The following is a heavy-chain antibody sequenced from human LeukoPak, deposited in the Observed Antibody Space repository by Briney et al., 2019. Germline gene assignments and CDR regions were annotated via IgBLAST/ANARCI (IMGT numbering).Heavy chain of an antibody. CDR3: AKDDRWLQFCC. V-gene: IGHV3-23*01. D-gene: IGHD5-24*01. CDR2: ISGSGSST. J-gene: IGHJ4*02. Sequence: GGTLRLSCAASGFTFGIYGMSWVRQAPGKGLEWVSAISGSGSSTYYADSVKGRFTISRDNSKNTLYLQMNSLRAEDTAVYYCAKDDRWLQFCCWGQGTLVTVSA. CDR1: GFTFGIYG.